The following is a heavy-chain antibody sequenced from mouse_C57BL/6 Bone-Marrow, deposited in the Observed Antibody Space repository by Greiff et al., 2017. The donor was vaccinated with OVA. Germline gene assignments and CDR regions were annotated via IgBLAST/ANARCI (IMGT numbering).Heavy chain of an antibody. CDR3: ARGGDSGSSSFAY. Sequence: EVMLVESAGGLVQPGSSMKLSCTASGFTFSDYYMAWVRQVPEKGLEWVANINYDGSSTYYLDSLKSRFIISRDNAKNILYLQMSSLKSEDTATYYCARGGDSGSSSFAYWGQGTLVTVSA. D-gene: IGHD1-1*01. CDR1: GFTFSDYY. CDR2: INYDGSST. V-gene: IGHV5-16*01. J-gene: IGHJ3*01.